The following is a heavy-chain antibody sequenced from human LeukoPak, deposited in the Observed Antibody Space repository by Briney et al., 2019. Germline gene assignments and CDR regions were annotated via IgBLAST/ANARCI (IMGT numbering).Heavy chain of an antibody. CDR2: IIPIFGTA. CDR1: GGTFSSYA. CDR3: ARWGGAYYYDSSGYYFDY. V-gene: IGHV1-69*13. Sequence: GASVKVSCKASGGTFSSYAISWVRQAPGQGLEWMGGIIPIFGTANYAQKFQGRVTITVDESTSTAYMELSSLRSEDTAVYYCARWGGAYYYDSSGYYFDYWGQGTLVTVSS. D-gene: IGHD3-22*01. J-gene: IGHJ4*02.